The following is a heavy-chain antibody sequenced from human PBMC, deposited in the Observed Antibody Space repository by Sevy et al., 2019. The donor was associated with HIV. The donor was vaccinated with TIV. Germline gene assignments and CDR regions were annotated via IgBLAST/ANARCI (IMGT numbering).Heavy chain of an antibody. V-gene: IGHV3-30-3*01. CDR1: GFSLSDYA. Sequence: GGSLRLSCVASGFSLSDYAMHWVRQGPDKGLARVAVISFDGGNTYYSDAVEGRFTISRDNSKNTVFLQMNSLSPDDTALYYCARGPYNSGLRFDFWSQGTLVTVSS. J-gene: IGHJ4*02. CDR2: ISFDGGNT. CDR3: ARGPYNSGLRFDF. D-gene: IGHD5-12*01.